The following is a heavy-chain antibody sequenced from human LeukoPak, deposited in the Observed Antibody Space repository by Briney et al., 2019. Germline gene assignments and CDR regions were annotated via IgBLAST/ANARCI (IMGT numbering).Heavy chain of an antibody. CDR2: IYYSGST. V-gene: IGHV4-39*01. CDR1: GGSISSSSYY. D-gene: IGHD1-1*01. J-gene: IGHJ6*03. CDR3: ARQLEYYYYLDV. Sequence: KPSETLSLTCTASGGSISSSSYYWGWIRQPPGKGLEWIGSIYYSGSTYYNPSLKSRVTISVDTSKNQFSLKLSSVTAADTAVYYCARQLEYYYYLDVWGKGTTVTVSS.